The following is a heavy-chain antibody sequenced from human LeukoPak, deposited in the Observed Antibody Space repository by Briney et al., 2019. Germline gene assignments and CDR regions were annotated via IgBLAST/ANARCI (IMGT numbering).Heavy chain of an antibody. D-gene: IGHD3-22*01. J-gene: IGHJ4*02. CDR2: INPYSGDT. V-gene: IGHV1-2*02. CDR3: ARVRDFYDSSAYLSNFDY. CDR1: GYTFTVYY. Sequence: ASVKVSCKASGYTFTVYYMHWVRQAPGQGLEWMGWINPYSGDTNYAQKFQGRVTMTRDTSISTASMELSRLRSDDTAVYYCARVRDFYDSSAYLSNFDYWGQGTLVTVSS.